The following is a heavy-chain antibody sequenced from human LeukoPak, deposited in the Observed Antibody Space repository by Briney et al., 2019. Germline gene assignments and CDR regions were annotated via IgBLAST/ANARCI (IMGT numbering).Heavy chain of an antibody. J-gene: IGHJ4*02. CDR2: MNPNSGNT. CDR1: GYTFTSYD. Sequence: ASVKVSCKASGYTFTSYDINWVRQATGQGLEWMGWMNPNSGNTGYAQKFQGRVTMTEDTSTDTAYMELSSLRSEDTAVYYCATPDDYGDYALGYWGQGTLVTVSS. CDR3: ATPDDYGDYALGY. D-gene: IGHD4-17*01. V-gene: IGHV1-8*01.